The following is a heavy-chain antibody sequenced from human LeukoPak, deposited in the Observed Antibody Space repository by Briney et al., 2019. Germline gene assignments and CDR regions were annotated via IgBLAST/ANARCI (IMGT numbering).Heavy chain of an antibody. CDR1: GFTFSSYS. CDR2: ISSSSSYI. V-gene: IGHV3-21*01. Sequence: GGSLRLSCAASGFTFSSYSMNWVRQAPGKGLEWVSSISSSSSYIYYADSVKGRFTISRDNAKNSLYLQMNSLRAEDTAVYYCARGTKRVVLRFLEWSPYYFDYWGQGTLVTVSS. D-gene: IGHD3-3*01. CDR3: ARGTKRVVLRFLEWSPYYFDY. J-gene: IGHJ4*02.